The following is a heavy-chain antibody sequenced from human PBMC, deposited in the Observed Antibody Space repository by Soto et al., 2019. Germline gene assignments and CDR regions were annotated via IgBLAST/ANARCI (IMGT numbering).Heavy chain of an antibody. CDR1: DGSMNSDSSY. V-gene: IGHV4-39*01. CDR3: ARLGGYVSVGYYYLWDS. Sequence: ASETLSLTCRVSDGSMNSDSSYWGWIRQPPGKGLEWIGVINHSGSTYHNLSLKGRVTMSVDASRNQFSLKLTSMTAADTAVYYCARLGGYVSVGYYYLWDSWGQGTLVTVSS. CDR2: INHSGST. D-gene: IGHD3-22*01. J-gene: IGHJ4*02.